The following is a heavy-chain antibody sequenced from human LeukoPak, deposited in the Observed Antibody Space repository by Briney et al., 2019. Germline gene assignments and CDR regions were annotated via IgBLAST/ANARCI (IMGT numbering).Heavy chain of an antibody. CDR3: ARGPIYSGYVYYYYYYMDV. CDR2: IYYSGST. CDR1: GGSISSGGYY. J-gene: IGHJ6*03. D-gene: IGHD5-12*01. Sequence: PSETLSLTCTVSGGSISSGGYYWSWIRQHPGKGLEWIGYIYYSGSTYYNPSLKSRVTISVDTSKNQFSLKLSSVTAADTAVYYCARGPIYSGYVYYYYYYMDVWGKGTTATVSS. V-gene: IGHV4-31*03.